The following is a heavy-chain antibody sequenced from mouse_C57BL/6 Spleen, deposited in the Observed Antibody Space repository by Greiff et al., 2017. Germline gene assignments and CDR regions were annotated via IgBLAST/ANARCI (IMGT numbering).Heavy chain of an antibody. D-gene: IGHD1-1*01. Sequence: EVKLVESGPSLVRPSQTLSLTCTVTGFSINSDCYWIWIRQFPGNKLEYIGYTFYSGITYYNPSLESRTYITRDTSKNQFSLKLSSVTTEDTATYYCARAYYYGSSYDYAMDYWGQGTSVTVSS. CDR1: GFSINSDCY. J-gene: IGHJ4*01. CDR2: TFYSGIT. CDR3: ARAYYYGSSYDYAMDY. V-gene: IGHV3-3*01.